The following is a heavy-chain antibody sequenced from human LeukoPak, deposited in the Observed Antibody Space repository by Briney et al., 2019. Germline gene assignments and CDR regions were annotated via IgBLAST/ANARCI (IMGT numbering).Heavy chain of an antibody. Sequence: PGGSLRLSCAASGFTFSTNAMNWVRQAPGKGLEWVSSISGSGAGTYYADSVKGRFTISRDNSKNTLYLQMNNLRAEDTAVYYCAKVVGYNFWSGFDYWGQGALVTVSS. CDR2: ISGSGAGT. D-gene: IGHD3-3*01. CDR1: GFTFSTNA. V-gene: IGHV3-23*01. J-gene: IGHJ4*02. CDR3: AKVVGYNFWSGFDY.